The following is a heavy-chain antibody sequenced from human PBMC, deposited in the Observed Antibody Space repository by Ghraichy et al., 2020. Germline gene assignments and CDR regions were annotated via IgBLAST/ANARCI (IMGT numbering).Heavy chain of an antibody. D-gene: IGHD3-22*01. CDR1: GGSFSSSSYY. Sequence: LSLTCTVSGGSFSSSSYYWGWIRQPPGKGLESIGSIYYRGSTYYNPSLKSRVTISVDTSKNQFSLILRSVTAADTAVYYCARESSGYTFDIWGPGARVTVSS. CDR2: IYYRGST. CDR3: ARESSGYTFDI. V-gene: IGHV4-39*02. J-gene: IGHJ3*02.